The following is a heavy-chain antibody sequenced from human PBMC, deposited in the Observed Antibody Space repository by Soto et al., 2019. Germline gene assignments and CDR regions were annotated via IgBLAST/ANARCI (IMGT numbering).Heavy chain of an antibody. CDR3: ARESTVAGTDNWFDS. CDR2: IYTSGST. D-gene: IGHD6-13*01. J-gene: IGHJ5*01. CDR1: GAFISGYY. Sequence: PSETLSLTCTVAGAFISGYYWSWIRQPAGKGLEWIGRIYTSGSTKYSPSLKSLATMSVDTSKKQFSLKLNSVTAADTAVYYCARESTVAGTDNWFDSWGQGNLVT. V-gene: IGHV4-4*07.